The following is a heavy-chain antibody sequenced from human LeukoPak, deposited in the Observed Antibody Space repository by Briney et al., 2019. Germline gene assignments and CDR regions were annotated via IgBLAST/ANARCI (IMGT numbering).Heavy chain of an antibody. Sequence: SETLSLTCAVYGGSFSGYYWSWIRQPAGKGLEWIGRIYTSGSTNYNPSLKSRVTMSVDTSKNQFSLKLSSVTAADTAVYYCARDRGYSRNYYFDYWGQGTLVTVSS. J-gene: IGHJ4*02. CDR3: ARDRGYSRNYYFDY. CDR2: IYTSGST. CDR1: GGSFSGYY. V-gene: IGHV4-4*07. D-gene: IGHD5-18*01.